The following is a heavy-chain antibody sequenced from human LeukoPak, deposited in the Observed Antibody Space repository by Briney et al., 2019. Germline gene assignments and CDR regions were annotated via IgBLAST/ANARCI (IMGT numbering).Heavy chain of an antibody. CDR1: GFTFSSYG. CDR2: ISYDGSNK. D-gene: IGHD1/OR15-1a*01. J-gene: IGHJ4*02. Sequence: PGGSLRLSCAASGFTFSSYGMHWVRQAPGKGLEWVAVISYDGSNKYYADSAKGRFTISRDNSKNTLYLQMNSLRAEDTAVYYCAKDQYGITGTLDYWGQGTLVTVSS. CDR3: AKDQYGITGTLDY. V-gene: IGHV3-30*18.